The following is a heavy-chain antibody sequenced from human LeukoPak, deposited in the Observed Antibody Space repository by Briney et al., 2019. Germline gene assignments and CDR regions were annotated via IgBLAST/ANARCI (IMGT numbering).Heavy chain of an antibody. J-gene: IGHJ5*02. CDR2: IYYSGST. Sequence: PSETLSLTCTVSGGSISSSSYYWGWIRQPPGKGLEWIGSIYYSGSTYYNPSLKSRVTISVDTSKNQFFLKLSSVTAADTAVYYCASRHCSSTSCYTSWFDPWGQGTLVTVSS. V-gene: IGHV4-39*01. CDR3: ASRHCSSTSCYTSWFDP. CDR1: GGSISSSSYY. D-gene: IGHD2-2*02.